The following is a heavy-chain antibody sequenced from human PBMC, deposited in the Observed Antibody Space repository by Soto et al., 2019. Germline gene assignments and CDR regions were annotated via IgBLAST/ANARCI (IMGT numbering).Heavy chain of an antibody. V-gene: IGHV3-23*01. CDR3: AKLVKIVVVPAAIDY. CDR1: GFTFSSYA. CDR2: ISGSGGST. J-gene: IGHJ4*02. Sequence: PVGSLRLSCAASGFTFSSYAMSWVRQAPGKGLEWVSAISGSGGSTYYADSVKGRFTISRDNSKNTLYLQMNSLRAEDTAVYYCAKLVKIVVVPAAIDYWGQGTLVTVS. D-gene: IGHD2-2*02.